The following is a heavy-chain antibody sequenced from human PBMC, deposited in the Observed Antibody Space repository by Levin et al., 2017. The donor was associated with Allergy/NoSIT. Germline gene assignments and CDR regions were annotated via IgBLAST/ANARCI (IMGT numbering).Heavy chain of an antibody. Sequence: GGSLRLSCTASGFSFGDHAMSWFRQAPGKGLEWVGFIRSKAYAGTTEYAASVKGRFIISRDDSKSIAYLQMNSLKTEDTAVYYCTRAWITMVRGIIHNWGQGTLVTVSS. CDR1: GFSFGDHA. D-gene: IGHD3-10*01. CDR3: TRAWITMVRGIIHN. V-gene: IGHV3-49*03. CDR2: IRSKAYAGTT. J-gene: IGHJ4*02.